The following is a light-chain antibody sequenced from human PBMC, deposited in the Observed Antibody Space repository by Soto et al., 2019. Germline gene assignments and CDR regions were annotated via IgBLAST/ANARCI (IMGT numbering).Light chain of an antibody. Sequence: ETVLTQSPGTLSLSPGERATLSCRASQTIRSNYLAWYRQTPGQAPRLLIYGASNSATGIADRFSGSGSGTDFTLIISRLEPEDFALYYFQQYGSSTWTFGQGTKVEIK. CDR2: GAS. CDR3: QQYGSSTWT. J-gene: IGKJ1*01. CDR1: QTIRSNY. V-gene: IGKV3-20*01.